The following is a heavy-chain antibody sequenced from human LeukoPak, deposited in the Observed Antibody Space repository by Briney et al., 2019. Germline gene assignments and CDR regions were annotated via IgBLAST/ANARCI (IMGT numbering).Heavy chain of an antibody. CDR2: INHSRST. CDR1: GGSFSGYY. V-gene: IGHV4-34*01. J-gene: IGHJ3*02. Sequence: PSETLSLTCAVYGGSFSGYYWSWIRQPPGKGLEWIGEINHSRSTNYNPSLKSRVTISVDTSKNQFSLKLSSVTAADTAVYYCARGGDVVVPGGAFDIWGQGTMVTVSS. CDR3: ARGGDVVVPGGAFDI. D-gene: IGHD2-2*01.